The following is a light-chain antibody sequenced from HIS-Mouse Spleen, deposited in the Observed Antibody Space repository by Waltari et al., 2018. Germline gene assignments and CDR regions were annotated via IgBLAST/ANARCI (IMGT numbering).Light chain of an antibody. Sequence: QSALTQPASVSGSPGQSITISCTGTSSDVGGYNYVSWYQQHPGKAPKLMIYDVSNRPSEISNRFPGSKSGTTASLTISGLQAEDEADYYCSSYTSSSTLEFGGGTKLTVL. J-gene: IGLJ2*01. V-gene: IGLV2-14*03. CDR1: SSDVGGYNY. CDR2: DVS. CDR3: SSYTSSSTLE.